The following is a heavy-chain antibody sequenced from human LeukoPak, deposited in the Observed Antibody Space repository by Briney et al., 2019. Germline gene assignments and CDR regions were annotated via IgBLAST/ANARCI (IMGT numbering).Heavy chain of an antibody. Sequence: PSETLSLTCTVSGGSISSSSYYWGWIRQPPGKGLEWIGSIYYSGSTYYNPSLKSRVTISVDTSKNQFSLKLSSVTAADTAVYYCARGPTRSYYYDSSGYTFDYWGQGTLVTVSS. V-gene: IGHV4-39*07. CDR1: GGSISSSSYY. D-gene: IGHD3-22*01. CDR2: IYYSGST. CDR3: ARGPTRSYYYDSSGYTFDY. J-gene: IGHJ4*02.